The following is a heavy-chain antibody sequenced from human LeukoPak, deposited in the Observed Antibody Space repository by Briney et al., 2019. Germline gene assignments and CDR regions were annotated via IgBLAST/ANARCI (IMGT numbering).Heavy chain of an antibody. Sequence: GGSLRLSCAASGFTFSDYYMSWIRQAPGKGLEWVSYISSSGSTIYYADSVKGRFTISRDNAKNSLYLQMNSLRAEGTAVYYCAKSSRFLESRLDYWGQGTLVTVSS. V-gene: IGHV3-11*04. J-gene: IGHJ4*02. D-gene: IGHD3-3*01. CDR3: AKSSRFLESRLDY. CDR1: GFTFSDYY. CDR2: ISSSGSTI.